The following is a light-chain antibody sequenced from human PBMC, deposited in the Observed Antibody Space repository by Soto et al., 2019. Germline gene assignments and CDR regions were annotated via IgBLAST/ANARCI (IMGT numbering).Light chain of an antibody. CDR2: AAS. CDR1: QSISSY. V-gene: IGKV1-39*01. Sequence: DIQMTQSRSSLSASVGDRVTITCRASQSISSYLNWYQQKPGKAPKLLIYAASSLQSGVPSRFSGSGSGTDFTLTISSLQPEDFATYYCQQSYSSLMYTFGQGTKLEIK. CDR3: QQSYSSLMYT. J-gene: IGKJ2*01.